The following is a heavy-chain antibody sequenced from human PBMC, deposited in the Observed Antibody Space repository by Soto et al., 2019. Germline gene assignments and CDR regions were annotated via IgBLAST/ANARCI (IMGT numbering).Heavy chain of an antibody. D-gene: IGHD6-13*01. CDR1: GGSFSGYY. J-gene: IGHJ4*02. Sequence: QVQLQQWGAGLLKPSETLSLTCAVYGGSFSGYYWSWIRQPPGKGLEWIGEINHSGSTNYNPSLKSRVTISVDTSKNQFSLKLSSVTAADTAVYYCARCPGGGIAAAGTEGNFDYWGQGTLVTVSS. CDR2: INHSGST. V-gene: IGHV4-34*01. CDR3: ARCPGGGIAAAGTEGNFDY.